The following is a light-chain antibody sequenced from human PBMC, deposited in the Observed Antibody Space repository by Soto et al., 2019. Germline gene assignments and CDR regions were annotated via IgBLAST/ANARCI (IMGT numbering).Light chain of an antibody. CDR1: RSDIGDSNF. Sequence: QSVLTQPASVSGSPGQSVTISCTGPRSDIGDSNFISWYQHSPGKAPRLLIYEVNNRPSGVSRRFSGSKAGNTASLTISGLLDDDEADYFCASLRSGTILVFGSGTKLTVL. V-gene: IGLV2-14*01. CDR3: ASLRSGTILV. CDR2: EVN. J-gene: IGLJ1*01.